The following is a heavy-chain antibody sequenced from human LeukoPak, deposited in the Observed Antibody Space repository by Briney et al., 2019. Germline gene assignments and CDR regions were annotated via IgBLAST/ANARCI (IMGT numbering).Heavy chain of an antibody. Sequence: PGGSLRLSCAASGFTFSSYAMNWARQAPGKGLEWVSAISGSGASTYYADSVKGRFTISRDSSKNTLYLQMNSLRAEDTAIYYCAKAALRYQLLSSLDYWGQGTLVTVSS. CDR2: ISGSGAST. CDR3: AKAALRYQLLSSLDY. D-gene: IGHD2-2*01. J-gene: IGHJ4*02. V-gene: IGHV3-23*01. CDR1: GFTFSSYA.